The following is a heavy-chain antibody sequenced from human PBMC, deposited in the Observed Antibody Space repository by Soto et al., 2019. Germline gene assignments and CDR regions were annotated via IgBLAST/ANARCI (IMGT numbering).Heavy chain of an antibody. D-gene: IGHD3-3*01. CDR1: GGSFSCYY. Sequence: SETLSLTCAVYGGSFSCYYWSWIRQPPGKGLEWIGEINHSGSTNYNPSLKSRVTISVDTSKNQFSLKLSSVTAADTAVYYCARGAIFGVRYYYYGMDVWGQGTTVTVSS. J-gene: IGHJ6*02. V-gene: IGHV4-34*01. CDR2: INHSGST. CDR3: ARGAIFGVRYYYYGMDV.